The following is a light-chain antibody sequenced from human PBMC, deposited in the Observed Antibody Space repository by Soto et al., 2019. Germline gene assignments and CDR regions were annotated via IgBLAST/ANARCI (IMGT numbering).Light chain of an antibody. Sequence: EIQMTQFPSTLSGSVGDRFTITCLASQTISSWLAWYQQKPGKAPKLLIYKASTLKSGVTSMFSGSGSGAEFTLTISSLQPDDFATYYCQHYNSYSEAFGPGTKVDIK. CDR3: QHYNSYSEA. CDR2: KAS. CDR1: QTISSW. V-gene: IGKV1-5*03. J-gene: IGKJ1*01.